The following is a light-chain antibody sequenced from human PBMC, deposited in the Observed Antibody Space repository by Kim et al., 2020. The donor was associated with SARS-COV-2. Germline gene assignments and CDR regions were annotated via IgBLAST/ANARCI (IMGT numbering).Light chain of an antibody. V-gene: IGLV6-57*04. CDR1: SGSIARNY. Sequence: NFMLTQPHSVSESPGKTVIISCTRSSGSIARNYVQWYQQRPGSAPTTVIYEDNQRPSGVPDRFSGSIDSSSNSASLTISGLKTEDEADYYCQSYDSSNPWVFGGGTQLTVL. CDR2: EDN. J-gene: IGLJ2*01. CDR3: QSYDSSNPWV.